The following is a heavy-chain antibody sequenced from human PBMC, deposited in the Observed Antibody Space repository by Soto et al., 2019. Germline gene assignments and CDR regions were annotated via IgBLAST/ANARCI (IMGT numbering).Heavy chain of an antibody. CDR1: GGSISSYY. Sequence: SETLSLTCTVSGGSISSYYWSWIRQPPGRGLEWIGYIYYTGSTNYNPSLQSRVTISLDTSKNRFSLKLSSVTAADTAVYYCARVEGGIAAAGNKWFDPWGQGTLVTVSS. J-gene: IGHJ5*02. CDR3: ARVEGGIAAAGNKWFDP. D-gene: IGHD6-13*01. CDR2: IYYTGST. V-gene: IGHV4-59*01.